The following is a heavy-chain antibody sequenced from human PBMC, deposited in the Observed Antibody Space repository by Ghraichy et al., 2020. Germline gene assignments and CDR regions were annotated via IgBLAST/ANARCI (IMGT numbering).Heavy chain of an antibody. D-gene: IGHD3-22*01. CDR1: GGSISSRSYY. CDR2: IYYSGST. V-gene: IGHV4-39*02. J-gene: IGHJ3*02. CDR3: AAPYYYDSSGYNYAAVFDI. Sequence: ESLNISCTVSGGSISSRSYYWGWFRQPPGKGLEWIGSIYYSGSTFDNPSLRSRVTISVDTPKNHFSLTLSSVTAADTAVYYCAAPYYYDSSGYNYAAVFDIWGQGTMVTVSS.